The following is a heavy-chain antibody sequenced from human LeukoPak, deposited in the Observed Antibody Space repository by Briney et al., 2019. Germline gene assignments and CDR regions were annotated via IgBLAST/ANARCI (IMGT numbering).Heavy chain of an antibody. V-gene: IGHV4-4*07. Sequence: SETLSLTCIVSGGSISSYYWSWIRQPAGKGLEWIGRIYTSGSTNYNPSLKSRVTMSVDTSKNQFSLKLSSVTAADTAVYYCARSDAVADYNWFDPWGQGTLVTVSS. CDR3: ARSDAVADYNWFDP. CDR2: IYTSGST. J-gene: IGHJ5*02. D-gene: IGHD6-19*01. CDR1: GGSISSYY.